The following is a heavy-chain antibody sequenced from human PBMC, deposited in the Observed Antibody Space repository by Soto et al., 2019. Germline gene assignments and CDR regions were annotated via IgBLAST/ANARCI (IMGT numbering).Heavy chain of an antibody. J-gene: IGHJ6*02. CDR3: ARLGGYDSSGYEYYYYYGMDV. D-gene: IGHD3-22*01. CDR1: GYSFTSYW. V-gene: IGHV5-51*01. CDR2: IYPGDSDT. Sequence: PGESLKISCKGSGYSFTSYWIGWVRQMPGKGLEWMGIIYPGDSDTRYSPSFQGLVTISADKSISTAYLQWSSLKASDTAMYYCARLGGYDSSGYEYYYYYGMDVWGQGTTVTVSS.